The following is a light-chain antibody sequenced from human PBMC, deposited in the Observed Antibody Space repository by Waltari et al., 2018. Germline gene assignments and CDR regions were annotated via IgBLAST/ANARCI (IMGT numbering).Light chain of an antibody. Sequence: EIILTQSPGTLSLPPGERATLSCRASQSISRPLAWYQQKPGQAPRLPIYDASTRATGIPDRFSGSGSGTDFSLTISRLEPEDSAVYYCQHYVRLPATFGQGTKVEIK. CDR3: QHYVRLPAT. CDR2: DAS. J-gene: IGKJ1*01. CDR1: QSISRP. V-gene: IGKV3-20*01.